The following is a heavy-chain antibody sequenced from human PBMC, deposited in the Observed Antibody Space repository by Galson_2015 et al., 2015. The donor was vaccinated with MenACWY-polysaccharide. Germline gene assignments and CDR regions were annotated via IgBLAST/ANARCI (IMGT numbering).Heavy chain of an antibody. CDR1: GFTFRSYA. J-gene: IGHJ5*01. Sequence: SLRLSCAASGFTFRSYAMSWVRQAPGKGLEWVSVIRDSGVTTYYADSVKGRFTVSRDNSKNTLYLQMNSLRGEDTAVYYCAKGRVSDWYDSWGQGTLVTVSS. D-gene: IGHD2-21*01. CDR2: IRDSGVTT. V-gene: IGHV3-23*01. CDR3: AKGRVSDWYDS.